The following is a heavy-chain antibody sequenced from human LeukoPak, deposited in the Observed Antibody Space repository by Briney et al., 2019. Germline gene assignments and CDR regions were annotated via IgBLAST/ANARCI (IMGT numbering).Heavy chain of an antibody. CDR1: GYTFTSYY. D-gene: IGHD3-9*01. J-gene: IGHJ5*02. CDR2: INPSGGST. CDR3: ARDLRYFHWFDP. V-gene: IGHV1-46*01. Sequence: ASVKVSCKASGYTFTSYYMHWVRQAPGQGLEWMGIINPSGGSTSYAQKFQGRVTMTRDMSTSTAYMELSSLRSEDTAVYYCARDLRYFHWFDPWGQGTLVTVSS.